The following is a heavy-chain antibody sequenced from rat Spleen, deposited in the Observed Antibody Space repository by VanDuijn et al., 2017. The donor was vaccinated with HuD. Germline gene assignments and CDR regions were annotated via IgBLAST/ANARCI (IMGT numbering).Heavy chain of an antibody. V-gene: IGHV2-63*01. J-gene: IGHJ3*01. CDR2: MRFNGDT. CDR3: TGGGSAEGVWDWFAY. Sequence: QVQLKESGPGLVQPSRTLSLTCNVSGFSLISYGVSWVRQPPGKGLEWMGRMRFNGDTAYNSALKSRLTISRDTSKSQVFLKMNSLQTDDKGTYYCTGGGSAEGVWDWFAYWGQGTLVTVSS. D-gene: IGHD1-11*01. CDR1: GFSLISYG.